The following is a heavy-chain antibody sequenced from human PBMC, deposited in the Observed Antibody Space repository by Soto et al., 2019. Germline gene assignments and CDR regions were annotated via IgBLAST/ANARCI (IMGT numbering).Heavy chain of an antibody. D-gene: IGHD1-26*01. Sequence: QVQLVQSGAEVKKPGSSVKVSCKASGGTFSSYAISWVRQAPGQGLEWMGGIIHIFRTANYAQKCQGRVTSTANDCTSTAYLALSSLRSEDTVVYCCARGGVGARGYWGQGTLVTVSS. J-gene: IGHJ1*01. V-gene: IGHV1-69*01. CDR3: ARGGVGARGY. CDR2: IIHIFRTA. CDR1: GGTFSSYA.